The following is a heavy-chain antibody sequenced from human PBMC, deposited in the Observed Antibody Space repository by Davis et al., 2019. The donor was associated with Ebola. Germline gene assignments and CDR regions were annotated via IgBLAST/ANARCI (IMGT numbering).Heavy chain of an antibody. CDR3: ARGQGRFLEWLLPYYYYGMDV. Sequence: ASVKVSCKVSGYTLTELSMHWVRQAPGKGLEWMGGFDPEDGETIYAQKFQGRVTMTEDTSTDTAYMELSSLRSEDTAVYYCARGQGRFLEWLLPYYYYGMDVWGQGTTVTVSS. CDR2: FDPEDGET. J-gene: IGHJ6*02. V-gene: IGHV1-24*01. CDR1: GYTLTELS. D-gene: IGHD3-3*01.